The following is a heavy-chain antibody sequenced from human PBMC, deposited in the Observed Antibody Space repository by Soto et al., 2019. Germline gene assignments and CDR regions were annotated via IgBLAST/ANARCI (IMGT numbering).Heavy chain of an antibody. Sequence: QVQLQQWGAGLLKPAETVSLTCGVYGGSLSGHTWSWVRQSPGKGLEWIGEINHSGSTNFNPSLKGRVTISLDTSTNQFSLNLSSVTAADTAVYFCARKYCYTRYCFGDDAFDIWGQGTMVTVST. CDR2: INHSGST. D-gene: IGHD3-16*02. V-gene: IGHV4-34*01. CDR3: ARKYCYTRYCFGDDAFDI. CDR1: GGSLSGHT. J-gene: IGHJ3*02.